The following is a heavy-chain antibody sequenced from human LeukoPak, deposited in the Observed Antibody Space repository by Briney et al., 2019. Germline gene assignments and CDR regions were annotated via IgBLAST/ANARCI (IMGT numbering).Heavy chain of an antibody. CDR2: IYYSGST. CDR3: ARAPGSVDAFDI. J-gene: IGHJ3*02. V-gene: IGHV4-59*01. Sequence: SETLSLTCTVSGGSISSYYWSWIRQPPGKGLEWIGYIYYSGSTNYNPSLKSRVTISVDTSKNQFSLKLSSVTAEDTAVYYCARAPGSVDAFDIWGQGTMVTVSS. D-gene: IGHD2-15*01. CDR1: GGSISSYY.